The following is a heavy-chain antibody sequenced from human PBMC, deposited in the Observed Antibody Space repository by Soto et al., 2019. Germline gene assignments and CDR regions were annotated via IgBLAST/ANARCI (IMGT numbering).Heavy chain of an antibody. CDR2: IKQDGSEK. J-gene: IGHJ4*02. D-gene: IGHD6-19*01. V-gene: IGHV3-7*01. Sequence: EVQLVESGGGLVQPGGSLRLSCAASGFTFSSYWMSWVRQAPGQGLEWVANIKQDGSEKYYVDSVKGRFTIASDNAKNSLYLQMNSLRAEDTDVYYCAREVWAVAGTGDWGQGTLVTVSS. CDR1: GFTFSSYW. CDR3: AREVWAVAGTGD.